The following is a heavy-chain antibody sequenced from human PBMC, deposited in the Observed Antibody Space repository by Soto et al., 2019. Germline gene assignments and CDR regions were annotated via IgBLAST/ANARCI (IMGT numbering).Heavy chain of an antibody. Sequence: EVQLLESGGGLVQPGGSLRLSCAASGFTFSSYAMSWVRQAPGKGLEWVSAISGSGGSTYYADYVKGLFTISRDNSKNTLYLQMTSLRAEDTAVYYCANPKQWLVAYWGKGTLVTVSS. V-gene: IGHV3-23*01. CDR1: GFTFSSYA. D-gene: IGHD6-19*01. CDR3: ANPKQWLVAY. J-gene: IGHJ4*02. CDR2: ISGSGGST.